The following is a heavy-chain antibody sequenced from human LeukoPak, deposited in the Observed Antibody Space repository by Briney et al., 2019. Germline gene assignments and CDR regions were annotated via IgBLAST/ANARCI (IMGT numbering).Heavy chain of an antibody. Sequence: GGSLRLSCAASGFTFSKYSMNWVRQAPGKGLEWVSYISSSGSTIYYADSVKGRFTISRDNAKNSLYLQMNSLRAEDTAVYYCARAVTVTYLYYYYYMDVWGKGTTVTISS. V-gene: IGHV3-48*04. CDR2: ISSSGSTI. CDR1: GFTFSKYS. J-gene: IGHJ6*03. D-gene: IGHD4-17*01. CDR3: ARAVTVTYLYYYYYMDV.